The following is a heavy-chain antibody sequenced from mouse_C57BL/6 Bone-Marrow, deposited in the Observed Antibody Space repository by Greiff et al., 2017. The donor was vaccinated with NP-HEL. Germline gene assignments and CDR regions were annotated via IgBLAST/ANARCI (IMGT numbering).Heavy chain of an antibody. D-gene: IGHD1-1*01. Sequence: VQLRKAGAELARPGASVKLSCKASGYTFTSYGISWVKQRTGQGLEWIGEIYPRSGNTYYNEKFKGKATLTADKSSSTAYMELRSLTSEDSAVYFCARWNYGSSYAYWGQGTLVTVSA. CDR3: ARWNYGSSYAY. V-gene: IGHV1-81*01. CDR2: IYPRSGNT. J-gene: IGHJ3*01. CDR1: GYTFTSYG.